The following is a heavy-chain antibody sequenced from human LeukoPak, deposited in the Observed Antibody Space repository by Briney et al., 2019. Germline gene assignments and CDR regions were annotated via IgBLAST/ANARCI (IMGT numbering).Heavy chain of an antibody. Sequence: ASVKVSCKASGYTFTSYGISWMRQAPGQGLEWMGWISAYNGNTNYAQKLQGRVTMTTDTSTSTAYMELRSLRSDDTAVYYCARVPYYYDSSGELNWFDPWGQGTLVTVSS. CDR3: ARVPYYYDSSGELNWFDP. V-gene: IGHV1-18*01. CDR1: GYTFTSYG. CDR2: ISAYNGNT. D-gene: IGHD3-22*01. J-gene: IGHJ5*02.